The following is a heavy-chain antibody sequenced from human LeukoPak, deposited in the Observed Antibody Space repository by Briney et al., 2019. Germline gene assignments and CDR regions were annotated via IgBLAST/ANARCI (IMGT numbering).Heavy chain of an antibody. J-gene: IGHJ4*02. CDR1: GFTFSNYG. V-gene: IGHV3-23*01. CDR2: ISGSGDST. D-gene: IGHD3-3*01. Sequence: PGGSLRLSCAASGFTFSNYGMSWVRQAPGKGLEWVSAISGSGDSTYYADSVKGRFTISRDNSKNTLYLEMNSLRADDTAVYYCARSARLMKGVVEVTALDDWGQGTLVTVSS. CDR3: ARSARLMKGVVEVTALDD.